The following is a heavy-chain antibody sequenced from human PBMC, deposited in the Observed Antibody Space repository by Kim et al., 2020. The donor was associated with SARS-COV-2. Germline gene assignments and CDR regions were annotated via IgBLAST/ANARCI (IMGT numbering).Heavy chain of an antibody. V-gene: IGHV4-59*11. J-gene: IGHJ4*02. Sequence: SETLSLTCTVSGASISSHYWSWIRQPPGKRLEWIGYIYYSGATNYNPSLKSRVTISLDTSKNQFSLKLTSVTAADTAVYYCARGRRVGDKWNAEDDYWGQGTLVTVSS. CDR1: GASISSHY. CDR3: ARGRRVGDKWNAEDDY. CDR2: IYYSGAT. D-gene: IGHD1-20*01.